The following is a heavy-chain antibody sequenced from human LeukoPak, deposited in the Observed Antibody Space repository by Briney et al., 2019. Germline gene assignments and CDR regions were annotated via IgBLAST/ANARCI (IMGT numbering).Heavy chain of an antibody. D-gene: IGHD6-19*01. Sequence: PSETLSLTCTVSGDSISTYYWSWIRQPPGKGLEWIGYIYYSVSTNYNPSLKSRVTISLDTSKNQFSLKLSSVTAADTAVYYCARASHGSGKFDYWGQGTLVTVSS. CDR2: IYYSVST. CDR3: ARASHGSGKFDY. V-gene: IGHV4-59*12. J-gene: IGHJ4*02. CDR1: GDSISTYY.